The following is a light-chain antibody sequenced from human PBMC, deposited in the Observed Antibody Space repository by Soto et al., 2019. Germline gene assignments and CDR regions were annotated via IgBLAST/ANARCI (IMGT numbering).Light chain of an antibody. J-gene: IGKJ4*01. Sequence: EIVLTQSPGTLSLSPGERATLSCRASQVITSSYLSWYQQKPGQAPRLLIYGASSRAPGIPDRFSGSGSGTEFTLTISSLQSEDSAVYYCQQYENWPQLTFGGGTKVDIK. V-gene: IGKV3-20*01. CDR1: QVITSSY. CDR2: GAS. CDR3: QQYENWPQLT.